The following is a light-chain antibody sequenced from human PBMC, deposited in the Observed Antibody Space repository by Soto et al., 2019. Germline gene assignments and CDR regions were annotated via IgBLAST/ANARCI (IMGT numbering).Light chain of an antibody. Sequence: DIQMTQSPSSLSASVGDRVTITFRASQSISSYLNWYQQKPGKAPKLLIYAASSLQSGVPSRFSGSGSGTDFTLTISRLEPEDFAVYYCQQRSNWPPITFGQGTRLQIK. CDR2: AAS. CDR1: QSISSY. V-gene: IGKV1-39*01. CDR3: QQRSNWPPIT. J-gene: IGKJ5*01.